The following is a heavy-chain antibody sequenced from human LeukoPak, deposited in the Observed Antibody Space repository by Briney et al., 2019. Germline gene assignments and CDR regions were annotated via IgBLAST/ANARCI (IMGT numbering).Heavy chain of an antibody. J-gene: IGHJ2*01. CDR1: GGFISSYY. V-gene: IGHV4-59*01. CDR3: ARDRTKSRYFDL. CDR2: ITYSGNT. Sequence: PSETLSFTCTVSGGFISSYYWSWIRQPPGKGLEWIGYITYSGNTKYNPSLKSRVTISVDTSKNQFSLKMNSVTAADTAVYYCARDRTKSRYFDLWGRGTLVTVSS.